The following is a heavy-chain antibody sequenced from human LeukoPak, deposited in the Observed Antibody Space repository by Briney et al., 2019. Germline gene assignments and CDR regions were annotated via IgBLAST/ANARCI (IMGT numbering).Heavy chain of an antibody. Sequence: GGSLRLSCAASGFTFSSYAMSWVRQAPGKGLEWVSGIIDNGYITYYANSVRGRFTISRDNSKNTLYLQMNSLRAEDTAVYYCAKDRSGIAAAEWFDPWGQGTLVTVSS. V-gene: IGHV3-23*01. J-gene: IGHJ5*02. D-gene: IGHD6-13*01. CDR2: IIDNGYIT. CDR3: AKDRSGIAAAEWFDP. CDR1: GFTFSSYA.